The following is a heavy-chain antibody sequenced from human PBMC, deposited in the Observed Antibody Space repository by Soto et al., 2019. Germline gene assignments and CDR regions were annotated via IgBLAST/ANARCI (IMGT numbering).Heavy chain of an antibody. J-gene: IGHJ3*02. Sequence: SVKVSCKASGGTFSSYTISWVRQAPGQGIEWMGRIIPILGIANYAQKFQGRVTITADKSTSTAYMELSSLRSEDTAVYYCARDVPARAAFYIWGQGTMDTVSS. V-gene: IGHV1-69*04. CDR1: GGTFSSYT. CDR2: IIPILGIA. CDR3: ARDVPARAAFYI.